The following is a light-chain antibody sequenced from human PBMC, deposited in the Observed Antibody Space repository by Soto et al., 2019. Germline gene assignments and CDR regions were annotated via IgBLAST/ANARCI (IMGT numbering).Light chain of an antibody. Sequence: QPVLTQPPSVSAAPGQKVTVSCSGSSSNIGNNHVSWYQHLPGTAPKVLIYDNSGIPDRFSGSKSATSATLDITGLQTGDEADYYCGSWDRSLRGWVFGGGTKLTVL. CDR2: DN. CDR3: GSWDRSLRGWV. V-gene: IGLV1-51*01. J-gene: IGLJ3*02. CDR1: SSNIGNNH.